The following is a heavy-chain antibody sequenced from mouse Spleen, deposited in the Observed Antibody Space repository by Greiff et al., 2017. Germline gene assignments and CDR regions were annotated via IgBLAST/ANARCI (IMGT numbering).Heavy chain of an antibody. V-gene: IGHV1-7*01. Sequence: VQRVESGAELAKPGASVKLSCKASGYTFTSYWMHWVKQRPGQGLEWIGYINPSSGYTKYNQKFKDKATLTADKSSSTAYMQLSSLTYEDSAVYYCARSNYGNYGFFDYWGQGTTLTVSS. CDR2: INPSSGYT. CDR1: GYTFTSYW. D-gene: IGHD2-1*01. CDR3: ARSNYGNYGFFDY. J-gene: IGHJ2*01.